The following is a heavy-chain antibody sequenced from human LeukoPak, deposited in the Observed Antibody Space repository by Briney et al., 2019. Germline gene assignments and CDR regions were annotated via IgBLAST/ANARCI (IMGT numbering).Heavy chain of an antibody. D-gene: IGHD3-22*01. CDR2: MYYSGGT. CDR1: GGSISSGDYY. V-gene: IGHV4-30-4*01. CDR3: ARPYYYDSRIDP. Sequence: SQTLSLTCTVSGGSISSGDYYWSWIRQPPGKGLEWIAFMYYSGGTYYNPSLKSRVTMSADTSKNQLSLKLSSVTAADTAVYYCARPYYYDSRIDPWGQGILVTVSS. J-gene: IGHJ5*02.